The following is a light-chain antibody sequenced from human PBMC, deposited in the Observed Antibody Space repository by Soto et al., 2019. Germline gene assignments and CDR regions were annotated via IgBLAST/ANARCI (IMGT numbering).Light chain of an antibody. V-gene: IGKV3-20*01. CDR1: QTVTSS. CDR2: GAS. J-gene: IGKJ1*01. CDR3: QQYGYSPRT. Sequence: EIVLTQSPGTLSLSPGETATLSCRASQTVTSSFAWYQQQPGQAPRLLIYGASSRATGIPDRFSGSGSGTDFTLTISGLEPEEFAVYYCQQYGYSPRTFGQGTKVEIK.